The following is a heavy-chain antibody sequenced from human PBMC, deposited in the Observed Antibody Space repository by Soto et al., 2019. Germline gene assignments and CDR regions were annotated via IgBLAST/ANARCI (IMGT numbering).Heavy chain of an antibody. CDR3: ASGEQLEYYGMDV. Sequence: SETLSLTCNVSGGSISGGGYYWSCIRQHPGKGLEWIWYIYYSGSTYYNPSLKSRVTISVDTSKNQFSLKLSSVTAADTAVYYCASGEQLEYYGMDVSGQGTTVTVSS. D-gene: IGHD6-13*01. CDR1: GGSISGGGYY. CDR2: IYYSGST. V-gene: IGHV4-31*03. J-gene: IGHJ6*02.